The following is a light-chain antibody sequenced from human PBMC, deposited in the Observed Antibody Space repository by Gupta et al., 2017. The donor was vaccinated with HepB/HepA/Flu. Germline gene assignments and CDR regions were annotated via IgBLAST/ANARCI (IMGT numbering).Light chain of an antibody. Sequence: IVFTQSPATLSLSPGERPTLSCRASQSVSSYLAWYQQKPGQAPRLLIYDAANRATGIPARFSGSGSATEFTLTISSLEPEDVAVYYCQQRSYWPLTFGGGTKVDIK. CDR2: DAA. CDR3: QQRSYWPLT. V-gene: IGKV3-11*01. J-gene: IGKJ4*02. CDR1: QSVSSY.